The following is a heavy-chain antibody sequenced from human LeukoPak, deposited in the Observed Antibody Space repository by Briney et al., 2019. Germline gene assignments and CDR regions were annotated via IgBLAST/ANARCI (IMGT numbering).Heavy chain of an antibody. CDR2: INHSGST. CDR3: ARHKAVAGLYYYYYMDV. CDR1: GGSFSGYY. D-gene: IGHD6-19*01. Sequence: SETLSLTCAVYGGSFSGYYWSWIRQPPGKGLEWIGEINHSGSTNHNPSLKSRVTISVDTSKNQFSLKLSSVTAADTAVYYCARHKAVAGLYYYYYMDVWGKGTTVTVSS. J-gene: IGHJ6*03. V-gene: IGHV4-34*01.